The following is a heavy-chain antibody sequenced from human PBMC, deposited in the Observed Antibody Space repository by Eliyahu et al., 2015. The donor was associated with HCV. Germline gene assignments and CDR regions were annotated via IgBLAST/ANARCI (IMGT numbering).Heavy chain of an antibody. CDR1: GYTFTSYG. J-gene: IGHJ5*02. CDR3: ARDLHVVWNFGLGNWFDP. Sequence: QVQLVQSGAEVKKPGASVKVSCKASGYTFTSYGISWVRQAPGQGLEWMGWVSAFNGNTNYAQKLQGRVTMTTDTSTSTAYMELRSLRSDDTAVYYCARDLHVVWNFGLGNWFDPWGQGTLVTVSS. D-gene: IGHD1-7*01. CDR2: VSAFNGNT. V-gene: IGHV1-18*04.